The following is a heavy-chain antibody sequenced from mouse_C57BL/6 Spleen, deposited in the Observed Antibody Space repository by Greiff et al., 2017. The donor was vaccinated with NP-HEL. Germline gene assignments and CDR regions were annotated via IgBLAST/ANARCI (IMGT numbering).Heavy chain of an antibody. Sequence: QVQLKQPGAELVKPGASVKVSCKASGYTFTSYWMHWVKQRPGQGLAWIGRLHPSDSDTNYNQKFKGKATLTVDKSSSTAYMQLSSLTSEDSAVYYCAIPYYGSSDFDVWGTGTTVTVSS. V-gene: IGHV1-74*01. CDR2: LHPSDSDT. D-gene: IGHD1-1*01. CDR3: AIPYYGSSDFDV. J-gene: IGHJ1*03. CDR1: GYTFTSYW.